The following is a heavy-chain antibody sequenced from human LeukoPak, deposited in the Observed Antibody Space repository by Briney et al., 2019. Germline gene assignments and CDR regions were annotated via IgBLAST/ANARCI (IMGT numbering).Heavy chain of an antibody. CDR1: GFTFSSYG. CDR3: TAGTGYYFDY. CDR2: IRYDGSNK. V-gene: IGHV3-30*02. J-gene: IGHJ4*02. D-gene: IGHD6-13*01. Sequence: QAGGSLRLSCAASGFTFSSYGMHWVRQAPGKGLEWVAFIRYDGSNKYYADSVKGRFTISRDNSKNTVYLQMNSLRAEDTAVYYCTAGTGYYFDYWGQGTLVIVSS.